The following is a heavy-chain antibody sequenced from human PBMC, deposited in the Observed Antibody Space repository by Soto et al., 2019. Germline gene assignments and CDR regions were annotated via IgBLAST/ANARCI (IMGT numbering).Heavy chain of an antibody. J-gene: IGHJ4*02. CDR3: ARYRNSKGFDY. CDR1: GGSIRSSIYY. V-gene: IGHV4-39*07. Sequence: PSETLSLTCTVSGGSIRSSIYYWGWIRQPPGKGLEWIGTIYYSGNTYYNPSLKSRVTISVDTSKNQFSLKLSSVTAADTAVYYCARYRNSKGFDYWGQGTLVTVSS. CDR2: IYYSGNT. D-gene: IGHD1-7*01.